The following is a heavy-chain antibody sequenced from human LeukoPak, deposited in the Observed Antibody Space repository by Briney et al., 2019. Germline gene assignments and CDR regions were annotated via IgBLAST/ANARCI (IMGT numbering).Heavy chain of an antibody. CDR2: ISSSGSII. Sequence: GGSLRLSCAASGFTFSDYYMSWIRQAPGKGLEWVSHISSSGSIISYADSVKGRFTISRDNAKNSLYLQMNSLRAEDTAVYYCASQITIDAFDIWGQGTMVTVSS. V-gene: IGHV3-11*01. D-gene: IGHD3-10*01. J-gene: IGHJ3*02. CDR1: GFTFSDYY. CDR3: ASQITIDAFDI.